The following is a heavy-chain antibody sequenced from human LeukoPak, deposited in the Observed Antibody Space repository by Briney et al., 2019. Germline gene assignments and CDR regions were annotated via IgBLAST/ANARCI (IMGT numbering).Heavy chain of an antibody. CDR3: AKDDVGFIAAAGIPV. V-gene: IGHV3-30*02. CDR1: GLSFSSYG. CDR2: IRNDGSNT. D-gene: IGHD6-13*01. J-gene: IGHJ4*02. Sequence: GSLRLSCAASGLSFSSYGMHWLRQAPGKGLEWVAFIRNDGSNTYYADSVKGRFTISRDNSKNTLYLQMNSLRAEDTAVYYCAKDDVGFIAAAGIPVWGQGTLVTVSS.